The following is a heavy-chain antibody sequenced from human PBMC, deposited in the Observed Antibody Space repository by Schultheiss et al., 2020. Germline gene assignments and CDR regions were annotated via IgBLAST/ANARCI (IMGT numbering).Heavy chain of an antibody. CDR3: ARVEYSSSWYYPSRDPYSMDV. CDR2: ISSSSSYI. D-gene: IGHD6-13*01. CDR1: GFTFSSYG. V-gene: IGHV3-21*01. Sequence: GGSLRLSCAASGFTFSSYGMHWVRQAPGKGLEWVSSISSSSSYIYYADSVKGRFTISRDNSKNTLYLQMNSLRAEDTAVYYCARVEYSSSWYYPSRDPYSMDVWGQGTTVTVSS. J-gene: IGHJ6*02.